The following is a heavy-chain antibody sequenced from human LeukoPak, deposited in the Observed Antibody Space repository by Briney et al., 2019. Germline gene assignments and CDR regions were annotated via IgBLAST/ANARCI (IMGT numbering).Heavy chain of an antibody. V-gene: IGHV3-7*01. CDR3: GGGSGWLPDF. CDR1: GFIFSTHW. D-gene: IGHD6-19*01. J-gene: IGHJ4*02. CDR2: IKGDGSET. Sequence: GGSLRLSCAASGFIFSTHWMNWVRQAPGKGLEWVAIIKGDGSETLYVDSVKGRFTIYRDNTKNSLYLQMNSLRAEDRAVYYCGGGSGWLPDFWGKGVLVTVSS.